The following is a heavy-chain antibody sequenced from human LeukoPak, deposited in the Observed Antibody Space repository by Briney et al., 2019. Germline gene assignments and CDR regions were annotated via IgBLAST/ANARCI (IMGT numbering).Heavy chain of an antibody. V-gene: IGHV4-34*01. CDR2: INHSGST. CDR1: GGSFSGYY. CDR3: ARDRAGSLRELDY. Sequence: SETLSLTCAVYGGSFSGYYWSWIRQPPGKGLEWIGEINHSGSTNYNPSLKSRVTISVDTSKNQFSLKLSSVTAADTAVYYCARDRAGSLRELDYWGQGTLVTVSS. D-gene: IGHD1-1*01. J-gene: IGHJ4*02.